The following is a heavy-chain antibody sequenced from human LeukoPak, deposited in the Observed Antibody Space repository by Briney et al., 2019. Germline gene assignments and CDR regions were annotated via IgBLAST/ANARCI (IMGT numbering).Heavy chain of an antibody. CDR1: GGSISSGGYY. Sequence: SETLSLTCTVSGGSISSGGYYWSWIRQPPGKGLEWIGYIYHSGSTYYNPSLKSRVTISVDRSKNQFSLKLSSVTAADTAVYYCARVRYCGGDCYSRYFDYWGQGTLVTVSS. D-gene: IGHD2-21*01. CDR3: ARVRYCGGDCYSRYFDY. CDR2: IYHSGST. J-gene: IGHJ4*02. V-gene: IGHV4-30-2*01.